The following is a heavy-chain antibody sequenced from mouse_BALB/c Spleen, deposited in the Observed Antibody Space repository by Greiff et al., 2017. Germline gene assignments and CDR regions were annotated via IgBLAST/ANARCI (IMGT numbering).Heavy chain of an antibody. V-gene: IGHV5-6-5*01. Sequence: EVKLMESGGGLVKPGGSLKLSCAASGFTFSSYAMSWVRQTPEKRLEWVASISSGGSTYYPDSVKGRFTISRDNARNILYLQMSSLRSEDTAMYYCAVATPYYAMDYWGQGTSVTVSS. D-gene: IGHD1-1*02. CDR1: GFTFSSYA. J-gene: IGHJ4*01. CDR3: AVATPYYAMDY. CDR2: ISSGGST.